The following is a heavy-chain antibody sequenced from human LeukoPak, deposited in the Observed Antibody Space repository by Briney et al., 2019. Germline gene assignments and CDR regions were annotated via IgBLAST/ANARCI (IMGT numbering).Heavy chain of an antibody. CDR3: AKAHADGSGSFLRPLDV. CDR2: ISDSGGST. D-gene: IGHD3-10*01. Sequence: GGSLRPSCAASGFSFSSYAMNWVRQAPGKGLEWVSVISDSGGSTYYADSVKDRFTISRDNSKNTLYLQMNSLRAEDTAMYYCAKAHADGSGSFLRPLDVWGQGTTVTVSS. CDR1: GFSFSSYA. V-gene: IGHV3-23*01. J-gene: IGHJ6*02.